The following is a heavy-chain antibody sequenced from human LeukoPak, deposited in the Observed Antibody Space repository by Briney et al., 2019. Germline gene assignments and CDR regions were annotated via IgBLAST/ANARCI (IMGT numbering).Heavy chain of an antibody. CDR1: GFTFSSYA. J-gene: IGHJ3*02. Sequence: PGGSLRLSCAASGFTFSSYAMSWVRQAPGKGLEWVSAISGSGGSTYYADSVKGRFTISRDNSKNMLYLQMNSLRAEDTAVYYCAKDRRAPSPHTSQGDAFDIWGQGTMVTVSS. CDR2: ISGSGGST. V-gene: IGHV3-23*01. CDR3: AKDRRAPSPHTSQGDAFDI. D-gene: IGHD2-2*02.